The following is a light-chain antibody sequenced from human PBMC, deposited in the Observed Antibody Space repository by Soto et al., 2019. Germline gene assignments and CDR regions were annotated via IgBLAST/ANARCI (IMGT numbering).Light chain of an antibody. CDR1: SSDVGSYNF. Sequence: QSALTQPASVSGSPGQSITISCTGISSDVGSYNFVSWYQQNPGKAPKLMIYEGNKRPSGVSNRFSGSKSGNTASLTISGLQAEHEADYYCCSYAGSSTFDVLFGGGTKLTVL. J-gene: IGLJ2*01. V-gene: IGLV2-23*03. CDR3: CSYAGSSTFDVL. CDR2: EGN.